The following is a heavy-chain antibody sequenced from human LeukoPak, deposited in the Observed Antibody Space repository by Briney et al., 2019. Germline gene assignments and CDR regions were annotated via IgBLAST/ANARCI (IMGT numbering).Heavy chain of an antibody. D-gene: IGHD1-26*01. V-gene: IGHV4-59*12. CDR3: ARAGYSGSYHEDY. CDR1: GGSISSYY. CDR2: IYYSGST. Sequence: PSETLSLTCTVSGGSISSYYWSWIRQPPGKGLEWIGYIYYSGSTYYNPSLKSRVTISVDTSKNQFSLKLSSVTAADTAVYYCARAGYSGSYHEDYWGQGTLVTVSS. J-gene: IGHJ4*02.